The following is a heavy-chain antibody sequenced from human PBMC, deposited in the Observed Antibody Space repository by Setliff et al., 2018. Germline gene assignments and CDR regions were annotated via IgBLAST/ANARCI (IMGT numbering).Heavy chain of an antibody. CDR1: GFTFSSYG. CDR3: ARGGNLIYYFDY. CDR2: IWYDGSNK. J-gene: IGHJ4*02. D-gene: IGHD2-15*01. Sequence: PGGSLRLSCAASGFTFSSYGMHWVRQAPGKGLEWVAVIWYDGSNKYYADSVKGRFTISRDNSKNTLYLQMNSLRAEDTAVYYCARGGNLIYYFDYWGQGTLVTVPQ. V-gene: IGHV3-33*01.